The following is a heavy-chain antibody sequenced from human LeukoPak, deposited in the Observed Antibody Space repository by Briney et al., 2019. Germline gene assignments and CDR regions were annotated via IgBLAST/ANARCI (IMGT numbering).Heavy chain of an antibody. J-gene: IGHJ6*02. V-gene: IGHV1-69*05. CDR3: ARDPVSSSWYSAYNYYGMDV. CDR2: IIPIFGTA. Sequence: ASVKVSCKASGGTFSSYAISWVRQAPGQGLEWMGGIIPIFGTANYAQKLQGRVTMTTDTSTSTAYMEVRSLRSDDTAVYYCARDPVSSSWYSAYNYYGMDVWGQGTTVTVSS. CDR1: GGTFSSYA. D-gene: IGHD6-13*01.